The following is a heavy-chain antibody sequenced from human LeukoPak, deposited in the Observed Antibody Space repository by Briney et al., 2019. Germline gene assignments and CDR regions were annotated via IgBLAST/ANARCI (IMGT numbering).Heavy chain of an antibody. J-gene: IGHJ4*02. D-gene: IGHD5-24*01. Sequence: GGSLRLSCAVSEFTFSHLAVHWVRQAPGKGLEWVAVVSSHGNDGYYADSVKGRFTISRDNSKNTLYLQIDSLRAEDTAIYYCTRDAYNFNDFDYWGQGTLVTVSS. CDR1: EFTFSHLA. CDR3: TRDAYNFNDFDY. V-gene: IGHV3-30*01. CDR2: VSSHGNDG.